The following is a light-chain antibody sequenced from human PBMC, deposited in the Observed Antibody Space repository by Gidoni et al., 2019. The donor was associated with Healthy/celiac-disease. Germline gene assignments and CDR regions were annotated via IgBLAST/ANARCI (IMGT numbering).Light chain of an antibody. CDR3: QQPNNWPPWP. Sequence: DIVMTQSPATLSVSPGERATLSCRASQSVSSNLDWYQQNPCQAPRLLLYGASTRATGIPARFSGRGSGTEFTLTISSLQSEDFAVYYFQQPNNWPPWPCGQGTKVEIQ. V-gene: IGKV3-15*01. CDR2: GAS. CDR1: QSVSSN. J-gene: IGKJ1*01.